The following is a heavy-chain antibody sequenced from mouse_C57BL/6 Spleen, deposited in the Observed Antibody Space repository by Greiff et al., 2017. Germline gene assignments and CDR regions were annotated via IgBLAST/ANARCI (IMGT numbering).Heavy chain of an antibody. V-gene: IGHV1-64*01. J-gene: IGHJ4*01. CDR1: GYTFTSYW. CDR3: ARALGGGYAMDY. CDR2: IHPNSGST. Sequence: QVQLQQPGAELVKPGASVKLSCKASGYTFTSYWMHWVKQRPGQGLEWIGMIHPNSGSTNYNEKFKSKATLTVDKSSSTAYMQLSSLTSEDSAVYYCARALGGGYAMDYWGQGTSVTVSS. D-gene: IGHD2-10*02.